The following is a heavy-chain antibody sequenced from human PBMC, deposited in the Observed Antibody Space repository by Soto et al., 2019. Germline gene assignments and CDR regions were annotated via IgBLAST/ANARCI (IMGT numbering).Heavy chain of an antibody. J-gene: IGHJ5*02. D-gene: IGHD6-13*01. V-gene: IGHV4-59*01. CDR2: IYYSGST. CDR3: AREHSRRNWFDP. Sequence: PXETLSLTCTVSGGSISSYYWSWIRQPPGKGLEWIGYIYYSGSTNYNPSLKSRVTISVDTSKNQFSLKLSSVTAADTAVYYCAREHSRRNWFDPWGQGTLVTVSS. CDR1: GGSISSYY.